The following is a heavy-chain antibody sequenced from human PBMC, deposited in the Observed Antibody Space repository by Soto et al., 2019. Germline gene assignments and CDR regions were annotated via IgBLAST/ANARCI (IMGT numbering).Heavy chain of an antibody. Sequence: PGGSLRLSCTGSGFTFSSCNMTWVRQGPGKGLEWVSSISSSSSYIYFADSLKGRFTISRDNAKNSLYLQMNSLRAEDTAVYYCARDIGEMSAVWGQGTQVTVSS. CDR1: GFTFSSCN. J-gene: IGHJ4*02. CDR2: ISSSSSYI. CDR3: ARDIGEMSAV. D-gene: IGHD3-10*01. V-gene: IGHV3-21*06.